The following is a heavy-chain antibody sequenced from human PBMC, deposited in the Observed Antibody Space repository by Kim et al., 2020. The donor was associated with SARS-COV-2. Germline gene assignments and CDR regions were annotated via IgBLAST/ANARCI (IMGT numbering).Heavy chain of an antibody. J-gene: IGHJ6*02. CDR2: T. V-gene: IGHV3-74*01. Sequence: TTNTDSVKGRFTNSRDNAKSTLYLQMNSLRPEGTGVYYCARYESYALDVWGPGTTVTVSS. D-gene: IGHD3-16*01. CDR3: ARYESYALDV.